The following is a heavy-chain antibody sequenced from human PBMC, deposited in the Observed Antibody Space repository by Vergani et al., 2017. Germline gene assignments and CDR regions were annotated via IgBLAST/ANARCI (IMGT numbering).Heavy chain of an antibody. V-gene: IGHV3-48*01. CDR3: ARDVRGAY. CDR1: GFTFSSYS. D-gene: IGHD3-10*02. J-gene: IGHJ4*02. Sequence: VQLVESGGGLVQPGGSLRLSCAASGFTFSSYSMNWVRQAPGKGLEWVSYISSSSSTIYYADSVKGRFTISRDNAKNSLYLQMNSLRAEDTAVYYCARDVRGAYWGQGTLVTVSS. CDR2: ISSSSSTI.